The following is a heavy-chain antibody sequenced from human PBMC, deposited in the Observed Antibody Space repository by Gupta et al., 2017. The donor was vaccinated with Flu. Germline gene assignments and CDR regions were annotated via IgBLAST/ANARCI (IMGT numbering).Heavy chain of an antibody. CDR2: ISGTSATT. Sequence: WVRQAPGKGLEWVSLISGTSATTYYADSVKGRFTISRDNSKNTLFLQMDSLRAEDTATYYCARDGGGEWTRGNCYQRSDFWGQGTLVTVSS. V-gene: IGHV3-23*01. D-gene: IGHD2-15*01. J-gene: IGHJ4*02. CDR3: ARDGGGEWTRGNCYQRSDF.